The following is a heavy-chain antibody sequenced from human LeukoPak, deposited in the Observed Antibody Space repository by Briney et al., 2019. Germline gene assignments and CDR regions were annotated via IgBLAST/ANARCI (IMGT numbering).Heavy chain of an antibody. CDR2: ICHSGST. Sequence: SETLSLACTVSDASIRSINHYWGWIRKPPGRGLEWIGSICHSGSTHYNPSLRSRVAISVDTSKNQFSLKLSSVGAPETAGYFCVRHPRYDSSGNLSPYYFDHWGQGTLVTVSS. CDR1: DASIRSINHY. D-gene: IGHD3-22*01. CDR3: VRHPRYDSSGNLSPYYFDH. J-gene: IGHJ4*02. V-gene: IGHV4-39*01.